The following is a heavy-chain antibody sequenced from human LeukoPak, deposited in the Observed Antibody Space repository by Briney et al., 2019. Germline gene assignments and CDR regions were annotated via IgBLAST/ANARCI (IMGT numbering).Heavy chain of an antibody. CDR1: EFSVGSNY. D-gene: IGHD4-17*01. V-gene: IGHV3-66*01. J-gene: IGHJ4*02. CDR2: IYSGGST. Sequence: PGGSLRLSCAASEFSVGSNYMTWVRQAPGKGLEWVSLIYSGGSTYYADSVKGRFTISRDNSKNTVLLQMNNLRLEDAAVYYCARGSRYGDYPYYCDFWGQGTLVTVSS. CDR3: ARGSRYGDYPYYCDF.